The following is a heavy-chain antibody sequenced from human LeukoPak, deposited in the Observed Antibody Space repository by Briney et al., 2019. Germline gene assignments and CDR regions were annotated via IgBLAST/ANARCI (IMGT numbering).Heavy chain of an antibody. CDR3: ARDSAGVGDYGSFGYMDV. Sequence: PGRSLRLSCAASGFTFRIYEMNWVRQAPGKGLEWVAYISGSDNTIYYADSVKGRFTISRDNAKNSLYLQMNSLRAEDTAVYYCARDSAGVGDYGSFGYMDVWGKGATVTISS. CDR1: GFTFRIYE. V-gene: IGHV3-48*03. D-gene: IGHD4-17*01. J-gene: IGHJ6*03. CDR2: ISGSDNTI.